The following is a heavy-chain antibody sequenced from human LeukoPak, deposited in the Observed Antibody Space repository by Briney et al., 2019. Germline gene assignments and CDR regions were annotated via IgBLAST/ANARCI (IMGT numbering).Heavy chain of an antibody. CDR1: GGSFSGYY. Sequence: SETLSLTCAVYGGSFSGYYWSWIRQPPGKGLEWIGEINHSGSTNYNPSLKSRVTISVDTSKDQFSLKLSSVTAADTAVYYCARGYYYYYMDVWGKGTTVTVSS. CDR3: ARGYYYYYMDV. J-gene: IGHJ6*03. CDR2: INHSGST. V-gene: IGHV4-34*01.